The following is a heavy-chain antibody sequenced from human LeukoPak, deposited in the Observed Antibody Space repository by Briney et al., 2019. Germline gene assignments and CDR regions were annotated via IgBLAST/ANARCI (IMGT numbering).Heavy chain of an antibody. V-gene: IGHV3-21*01. CDR1: GFTLSSYT. CDR2: ISSSGTSI. CDR3: AREESSSSGYCFDY. J-gene: IGHJ4*02. D-gene: IGHD6-6*01. Sequence: GSLRLSCAASGFTLSSYTMNWVRQAPGKGLEWVSSISSSGTSIYYADSVKGRFTISRDNAKNSLYLQMNSLRAEDTAVYYCAREESSSSGYCFDYWGQGTLVTVSS.